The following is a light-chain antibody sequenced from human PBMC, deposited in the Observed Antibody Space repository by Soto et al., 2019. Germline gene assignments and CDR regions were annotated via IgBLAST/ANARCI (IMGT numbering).Light chain of an antibody. V-gene: IGKV3-20*01. CDR2: DTS. J-gene: IGKJ1*01. CDR1: QSVNSGY. CDR3: QQYGSSPRT. Sequence: EIVLTQSPGTLSLSPGERATLSCRASQSVNSGYLAWYQHTPGQAPRLLIYDTSTRATGIPDRFSGSGSGTDSTLTTSRLEPEDFAVFYCQQYGSSPRTFGQGTKVEIK.